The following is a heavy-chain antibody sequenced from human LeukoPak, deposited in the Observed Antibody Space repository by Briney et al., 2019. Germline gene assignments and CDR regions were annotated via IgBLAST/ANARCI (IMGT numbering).Heavy chain of an antibody. CDR2: INPNSGGA. V-gene: IGHV1-2*06. D-gene: IGHD2-2*01. Sequence: ASVKVSCKASGYTFTGDYLHWVRQAPGQGLEWMGRINPNSGGANYAQNFQGRVTMTRDTSISTAHMELSRLRPDDTAVYYCARSYCIGTNCYSHLFDYWGQGTLVTVSS. CDR1: GYTFTGDY. CDR3: ARSYCIGTNCYSHLFDY. J-gene: IGHJ4*02.